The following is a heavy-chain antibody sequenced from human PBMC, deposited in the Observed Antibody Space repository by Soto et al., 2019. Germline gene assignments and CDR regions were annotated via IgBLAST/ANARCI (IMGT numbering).Heavy chain of an antibody. CDR2: INAGNSDT. CDR3: ARDFSMVVVPPGY. Sequence: ASVKVSCKASGYTFTIHAMHWVRQAPGQRLEWMGWINAGNSDTEYSQKFQGRVTITSDTAASTAYMELSSLRSEDTAVYYCARDFSMVVVPPGYWGQGTLVTVSS. J-gene: IGHJ4*02. D-gene: IGHD3-22*01. CDR1: GYTFTIHA. V-gene: IGHV1-3*01.